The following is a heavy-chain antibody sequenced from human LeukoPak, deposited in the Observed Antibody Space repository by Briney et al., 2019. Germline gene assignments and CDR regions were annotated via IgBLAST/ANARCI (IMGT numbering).Heavy chain of an antibody. CDR3: ATLVGATRGVY. D-gene: IGHD1-26*01. J-gene: IGHJ4*02. CDR1: GGSISSGDYY. CDR2: IYYSGST. Sequence: PSETLSLTCTVSGGSISSGDYYWRWIRQPPGTGLEWIGYIYYSGSTYYNPSLKSRVTISVDTSKNQFSLKLSSVTAADTAVYYCATLVGATRGVYWGQGTLVTVSS. V-gene: IGHV4-30-4*08.